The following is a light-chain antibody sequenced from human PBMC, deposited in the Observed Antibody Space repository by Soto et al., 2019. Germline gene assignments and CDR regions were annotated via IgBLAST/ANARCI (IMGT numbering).Light chain of an antibody. CDR3: QVWDNGRDQGV. V-gene: IGLV3-21*04. CDR2: YDT. CDR1: NIGSKS. J-gene: IGLJ2*01. Sequence: SYELTQPPSVSVAPGKTARITCGGNNIGSKSVHWYQQRPGQAPILVIYYDTDRPSGIPERFSGSNSGNTATLTITRVEAGDEADYYCQVWDNGRDQGVFGGGTQLTVL.